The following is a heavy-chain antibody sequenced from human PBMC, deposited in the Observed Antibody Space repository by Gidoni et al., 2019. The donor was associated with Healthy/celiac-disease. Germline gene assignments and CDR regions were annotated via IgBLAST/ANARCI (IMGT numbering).Heavy chain of an antibody. J-gene: IGHJ3*02. D-gene: IGHD2-2*02. CDR1: GGSISSCSYY. CDR3: AREESEVEMAIRAFDI. CDR2: IYTSGST. V-gene: IGHV4-61*02. Sequence: QVQLQESGPGLVKPSQTLSLTCTVSGGSISSCSYYCSWIRQPAGKGLEWIGRIYTSGSTNDNPSLKSRVTRSVDTSKNQFSLKLSSVTAADTAVYYCAREESEVEMAIRAFDIWGQGTMVTVSS.